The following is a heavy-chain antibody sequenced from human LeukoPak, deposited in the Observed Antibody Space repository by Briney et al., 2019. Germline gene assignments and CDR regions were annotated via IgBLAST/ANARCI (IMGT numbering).Heavy chain of an antibody. J-gene: IGHJ6*04. CDR3: ARGRRVLAVAGTEGVYYYYGMDV. Sequence: PGGSLRLSCAASGFTFSSYAMHWVRQAPGKGLEWVAVISYDGSNKYYADSAKGRFTISRDNSKNTLYLQMNSLRAEDTAVYYCARGRRVLAVAGTEGVYYYYGMDVWGKGTTVTVSS. CDR2: ISYDGSNK. D-gene: IGHD6-19*01. CDR1: GFTFSSYA. V-gene: IGHV3-30*04.